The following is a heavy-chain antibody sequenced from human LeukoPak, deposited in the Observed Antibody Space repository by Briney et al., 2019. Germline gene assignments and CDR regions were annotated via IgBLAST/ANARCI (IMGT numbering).Heavy chain of an antibody. CDR2: ISSSSSYI. Sequence: GGSLRLSCAASGFTFGSYSMNWVRQAPGKGLEWVSSISSSSSYIYYADSVKGRFTISRDNAKNSLYLQMNSLRAEDTAVYYCARGSDYGDYPPDYWGQGTLVTVSS. D-gene: IGHD4-17*01. CDR3: ARGSDYGDYPPDY. J-gene: IGHJ4*02. V-gene: IGHV3-21*01. CDR1: GFTFGSYS.